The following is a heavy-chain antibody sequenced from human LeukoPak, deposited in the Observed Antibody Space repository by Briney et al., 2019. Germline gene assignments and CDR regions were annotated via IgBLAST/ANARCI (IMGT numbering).Heavy chain of an antibody. Sequence: SVKVSCKASGGTFSSYAISWVRQAPGQGLEWMGGIIPIFGTANYAQKFQGRVTITTDESTSTAYMELSSLRSEDTAVYYCARDVAHYGSGTNGYSDYWGQGTLVTVSS. V-gene: IGHV1-69*05. CDR2: IIPIFGTA. D-gene: IGHD3-10*01. CDR3: ARDVAHYGSGTNGYSDY. CDR1: GGTFSSYA. J-gene: IGHJ4*02.